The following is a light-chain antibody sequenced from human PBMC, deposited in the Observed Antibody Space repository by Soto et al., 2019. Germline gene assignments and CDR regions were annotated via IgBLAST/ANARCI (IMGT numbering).Light chain of an antibody. CDR3: ATWDSSLSAGV. CDR2: DNT. V-gene: IGLV1-51*01. Sequence: QSVLTQSSSVSASPGQTVTISCSGSSSNIGNNYVSWYQQLPGTAPKLLIYDNTNRPSGIPDRFSGSKSGTSATLGITGLQTGDEADYYCATWDSSLSAGVFGTGTKVTVL. J-gene: IGLJ1*01. CDR1: SSNIGNNY.